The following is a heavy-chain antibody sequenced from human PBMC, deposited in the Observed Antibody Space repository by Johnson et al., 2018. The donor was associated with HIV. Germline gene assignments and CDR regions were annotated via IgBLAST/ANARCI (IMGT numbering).Heavy chain of an antibody. J-gene: IGHJ3*02. V-gene: IGHV3-30-3*02. CDR2: ISYDGSNK. Sequence: QVQLVESGGGLVQPGGSLRLSCAASGFTFNSYPMHWVRQAPGKGLKWVAVISYDGSNKYYADSVKGRFTISRDNSKNTLYLQMNSLRGEDTALYYCAKSGDNGAFDIWGQGTMVTVSS. CDR1: GFTFNSYP. CDR3: AKSGDNGAFDI. D-gene: IGHD3-10*01.